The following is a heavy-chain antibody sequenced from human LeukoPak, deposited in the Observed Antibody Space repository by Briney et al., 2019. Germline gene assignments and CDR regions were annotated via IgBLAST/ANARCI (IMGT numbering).Heavy chain of an antibody. D-gene: IGHD6-13*01. Sequence: SETLSLTCTVSGGSISSSSYYWGWIRQPPGTGLEWIGSIYNSGSTYYNPSLKSRATISLDTPANQFSLKLSSVTAADTAVYYCARAYSSSWYWNWFDPWGQGTLVTVSS. V-gene: IGHV4-39*07. CDR3: ARAYSSSWYWNWFDP. CDR2: IYNSGST. J-gene: IGHJ5*02. CDR1: GGSISSSSYY.